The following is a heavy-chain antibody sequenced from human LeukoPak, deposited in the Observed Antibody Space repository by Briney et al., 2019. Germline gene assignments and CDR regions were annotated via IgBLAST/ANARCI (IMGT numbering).Heavy chain of an antibody. CDR2: IIAIFGTA. J-gene: IGHJ1*01. CDR3: ARASRYYYDSSGYSLYFQH. CDR1: GGTFSSYA. D-gene: IGHD3-22*01. Sequence: ASVKVSCKASGGTFSSYAISWVRQAPGQGLEWMGGIIAIFGTANYAQKFQGRVTITTDESTSTAYMELSSLRSEDTAVYYCARASRYYYDSSGYSLYFQHWGQGTLVTVSS. V-gene: IGHV1-69*05.